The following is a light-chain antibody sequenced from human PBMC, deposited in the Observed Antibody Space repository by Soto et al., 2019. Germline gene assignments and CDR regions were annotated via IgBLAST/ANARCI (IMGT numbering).Light chain of an antibody. J-gene: IGKJ5*01. CDR3: HQRTNWPIT. CDR1: QSISNN. V-gene: IGKV3-11*01. Sequence: EIVLTQSPATLSVSPGERATLSCRASQSISNNLAWYQQKPGQAPSLLFYGASNRATGIPARFSGSGSGTDFTLTISSLEPEDFAVYYCHQRTNWPITFGQGTRLEIK. CDR2: GAS.